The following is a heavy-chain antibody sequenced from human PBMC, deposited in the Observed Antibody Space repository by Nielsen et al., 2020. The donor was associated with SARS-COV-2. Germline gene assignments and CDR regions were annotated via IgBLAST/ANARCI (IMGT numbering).Heavy chain of an antibody. V-gene: IGHV3-21*01. Sequence: GSLKISCAASGFTFSSDSMNWVRQAPGKGLEWVSSISSSSSYIYYADSVKGRFTISRDNAKNSLYLQMNSLRAEDTAVYYCARDGWGYSGYDFYYYGMDVWGQGTTVTVSS. J-gene: IGHJ6*02. CDR3: ARDGWGYSGYDFYYYGMDV. CDR2: ISSSSSYI. CDR1: GFTFSSDS. D-gene: IGHD5-12*01.